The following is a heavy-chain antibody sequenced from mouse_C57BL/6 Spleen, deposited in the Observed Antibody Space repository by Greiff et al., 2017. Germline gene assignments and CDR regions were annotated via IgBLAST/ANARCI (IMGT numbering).Heavy chain of an antibody. CDR1: GFSLTSYG. D-gene: IGHD2-4*01. CDR3: ARKESLYYDYVDYAMDY. CDR2: IWSGGST. J-gene: IGHJ4*01. Sequence: VMLVESGPGLVQPSQSLSITCTVSGFSLTSYGVHWVRQSPGKGLEWLGVIWSGGSTDYNAAFISRLSISKDNSKSQVFFKMNSLQADDTAIYYCARKESLYYDYVDYAMDYWGQGTSVTVSS. V-gene: IGHV2-2*01.